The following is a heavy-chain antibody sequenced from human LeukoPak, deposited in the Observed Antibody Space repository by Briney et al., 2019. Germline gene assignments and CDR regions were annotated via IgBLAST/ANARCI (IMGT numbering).Heavy chain of an antibody. Sequence: PGGSLRLSCAGSGFTFSSYEMNWVRQAAGRGLEWVSYISSRGDTIYYADSVRGRFTLYRDNAKNSLYLQMNSLRAEDTAVYYCARGYASAWCDYWGQGALVTVSS. D-gene: IGHD6-19*01. J-gene: IGHJ4*02. CDR3: ARGYASAWCDY. CDR1: GFTFSSYE. V-gene: IGHV3-48*03. CDR2: ISSRGDTI.